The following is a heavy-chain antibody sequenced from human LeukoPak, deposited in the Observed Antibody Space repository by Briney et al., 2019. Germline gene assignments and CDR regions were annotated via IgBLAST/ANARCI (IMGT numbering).Heavy chain of an antibody. D-gene: IGHD2/OR15-2a*01. CDR3: APRIGFEGY. CDR1: GFTFSSYA. J-gene: IGHJ4*02. CDR2: ISGSGGST. Sequence: SGGSLRLPCAASGFTFSSYAMSWVRQAPGKGLEWVSAISGSGGSTYYADSVKGRFTISRDNSKNTLYLQMNSPRAEDTAVYYCAPRIGFEGYWGQGTLVTVSS. V-gene: IGHV3-23*01.